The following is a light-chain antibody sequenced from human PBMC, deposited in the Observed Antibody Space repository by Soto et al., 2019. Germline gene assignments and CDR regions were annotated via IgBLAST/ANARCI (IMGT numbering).Light chain of an antibody. Sequence: EIQMTQSPSSLSASVGDRVTITCRASPSISNYLNWYQHKPGKAPELLIYAASNLQTGAPSRFSGSGSGTDFTLTISSLQPDDFATYYCQQSYSTPLTFGGGTKVEIK. V-gene: IGKV1-39*01. CDR3: QQSYSTPLT. J-gene: IGKJ4*01. CDR1: PSISNY. CDR2: AAS.